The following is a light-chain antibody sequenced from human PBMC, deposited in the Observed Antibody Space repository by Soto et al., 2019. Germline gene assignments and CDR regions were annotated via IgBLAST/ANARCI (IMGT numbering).Light chain of an antibody. CDR2: AAS. Sequence: EIVLTQSPGTLSLSPGERATLSCRASQSVNSNYLAWYQQKPGQAPRLLIYAASTRATGIPDRFSGSGSGTDFTLTISRLEPEDFAVYYCQQYGSSPPLTFGGVTKVEIK. CDR1: QSVNSNY. J-gene: IGKJ4*01. V-gene: IGKV3-20*01. CDR3: QQYGSSPPLT.